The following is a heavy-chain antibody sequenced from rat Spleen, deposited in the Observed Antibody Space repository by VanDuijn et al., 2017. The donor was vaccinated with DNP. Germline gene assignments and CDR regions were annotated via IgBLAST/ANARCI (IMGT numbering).Heavy chain of an antibody. CDR1: GVTFSNYD. CDR3: TTRKLGWWFAS. V-gene: IGHV5-7*01. CDR2: ISYDGTGS. J-gene: IGHJ3*01. Sequence: EVHLVESGGGLVQPGGSMKLSCAASGVTFSNYDMAWVRQAPKKGLEWVATISYDGTGSYYRDSVKGRFTISRDNAKNTLYLQMDSLRSEDTATYYCTTRKLGWWFASWGQGTLVTVSS. D-gene: IGHD5-1*01.